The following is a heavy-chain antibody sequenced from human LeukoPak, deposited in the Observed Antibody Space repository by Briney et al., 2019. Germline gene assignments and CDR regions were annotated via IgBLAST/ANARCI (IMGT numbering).Heavy chain of an antibody. J-gene: IGHJ5*02. CDR2: INPTGTAT. D-gene: IGHD1-26*01. CDR1: GYTFINHW. CDR3: ARDNSVGDIAWWFDP. Sequence: ASVKVSCKASGYTFINHWMHWVRRAPGQGLEWVGLINPTGTATLYAQKFQGRITLTRDMSATTDYMELSSLTSEDTAVYYCARDNSVGDIAWWFDPWGQGTLVTVSS. V-gene: IGHV1-46*01.